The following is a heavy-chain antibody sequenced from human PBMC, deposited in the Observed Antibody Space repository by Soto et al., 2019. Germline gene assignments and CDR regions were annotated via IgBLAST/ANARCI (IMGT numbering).Heavy chain of an antibody. V-gene: IGHV3-33*01. J-gene: IGHJ3*02. CDR2: IWYDGSNK. CDR1: GFTFSSYG. Sequence: GGSLRLSCAASGFTFSSYGMHWVRQAPGKGLEWVAVIWYDGSNKYYADSVKGRFTISRDNSKNTLYLQMNSLRAEDTAVYYCARGDSSGYYHAFDIWGHGTMVTVSS. CDR3: ARGDSSGYYHAFDI. D-gene: IGHD3-22*01.